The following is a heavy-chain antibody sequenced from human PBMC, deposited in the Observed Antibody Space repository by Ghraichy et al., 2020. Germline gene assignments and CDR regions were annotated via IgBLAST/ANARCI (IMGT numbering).Heavy chain of an antibody. D-gene: IGHD3-3*02. CDR3: SRHRSPFLDAFHI. CDR2: IFYNGKT. V-gene: IGHV4-39*01. J-gene: IGHJ3*02. CDR1: GDSVNSKNYF. Sequence: QTLSLTCVVSGDSVNSKNYFWAWIRQPPGKGLEWIGSIFYNGKTYYSSSLKSRVTMSVDTSKNQFSLNLTSVTVADTSVYYCSRHRSPFLDAFHIWGQGTMVTVSS.